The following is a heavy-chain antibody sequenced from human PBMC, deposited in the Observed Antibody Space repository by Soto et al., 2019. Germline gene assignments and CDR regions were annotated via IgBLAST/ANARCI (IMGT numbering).Heavy chain of an antibody. CDR2: ISSNGIST. Sequence: GGALRLSCSDSGFALSSYAMHWVRQAPGKGLEYVSSISSNGISTYYADSVKGRFTISRDNSKNTLYIQMNSLRPDDTALYYCVKDEGFCSGGNCYSVARGGFDLWGQGTMVTVSS. CDR1: GFALSSYA. D-gene: IGHD2-15*01. J-gene: IGHJ3*01. CDR3: VKDEGFCSGGNCYSVARGGFDL. V-gene: IGHV3-64D*06.